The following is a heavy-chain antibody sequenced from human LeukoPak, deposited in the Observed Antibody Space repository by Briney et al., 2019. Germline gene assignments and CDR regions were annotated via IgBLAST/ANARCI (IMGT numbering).Heavy chain of an antibody. J-gene: IGHJ5*02. Sequence: SETLSLTCTVSGGSISSSSYYWGWIRQPPGKGLEWIGSIYYSGSTYYNPSLKSRATISVDTSKNQFSLKLSSVTAADTAVYYCARTGYSSSWYTGNWFDPWGQGTLVTVSS. CDR1: GGSISSSSYY. CDR3: ARTGYSSSWYTGNWFDP. CDR2: IYYSGST. D-gene: IGHD6-13*01. V-gene: IGHV4-39*07.